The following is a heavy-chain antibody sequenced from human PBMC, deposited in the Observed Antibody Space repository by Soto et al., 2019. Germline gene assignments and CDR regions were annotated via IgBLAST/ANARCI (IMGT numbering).Heavy chain of an antibody. J-gene: IGHJ5*02. D-gene: IGHD5-12*01. Sequence: HPGGSLRLSCTASGFTFGDYAMSWVRQAPGKGLEWVGFIRSKAYGGTTEYAASVKGRFTISRDDSKSIAYLQMNSLKTEDTAVYYCCVDSNWFDTWGQGTLVTVSS. CDR3: CVDSNWFDT. CDR2: IRSKAYGGTT. V-gene: IGHV3-49*04. CDR1: GFTFGDYA.